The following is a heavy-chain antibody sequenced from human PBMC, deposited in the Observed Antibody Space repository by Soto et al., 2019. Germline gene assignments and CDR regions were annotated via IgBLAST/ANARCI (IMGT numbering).Heavy chain of an antibody. Sequence: GGSLRLSCAASGFTFSSCAMSWVRQAPGKGLEWVSAISGSGGSTYYADSVKGRFTISRDNSKNTLYLQMNSLRAEDTAVYYCAKGPADIVVVVAALKSYGMDVWGQGTTVTVSS. CDR2: ISGSGGST. CDR3: AKGPADIVVVVAALKSYGMDV. V-gene: IGHV3-23*01. J-gene: IGHJ6*02. CDR1: GFTFSSCA. D-gene: IGHD2-15*01.